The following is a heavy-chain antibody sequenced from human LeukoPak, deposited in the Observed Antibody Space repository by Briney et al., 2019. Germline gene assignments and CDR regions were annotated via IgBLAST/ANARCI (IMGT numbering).Heavy chain of an antibody. CDR3: AMAGGDYVGSVLPYYYYGMDV. V-gene: IGHV4-59*01. CDR1: GGSISSYS. CDR2: IYYNGST. Sequence: SESLSLTCTVSGGSISSYSWHWVRQPPGKGLEWVGYIYYNGSTNYNPSLKSGVSISVNTSKNQFSPKLSSVTAADTAWYYCAMAGGDYVGSVLPYYYYGMDVWGKGTTVTVSS. J-gene: IGHJ6*04. D-gene: IGHD4-23*01.